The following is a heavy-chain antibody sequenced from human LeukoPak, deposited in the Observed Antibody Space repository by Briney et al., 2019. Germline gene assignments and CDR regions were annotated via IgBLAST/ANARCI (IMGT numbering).Heavy chain of an antibody. D-gene: IGHD6-13*01. V-gene: IGHV5-51*01. Sequence: GESLKISCKGSGYSFTSYWIGWVRQMPGKGLEWMGIIYPGDSDTRYSPSFQGQVTISADKSISTAYLQWSSLKASDTAMYYCASHTGQAAAGPAYYMDVWGKGTTVTVSS. CDR3: ASHTGQAAAGPAYYMDV. CDR1: GYSFTSYW. CDR2: IYPGDSDT. J-gene: IGHJ6*03.